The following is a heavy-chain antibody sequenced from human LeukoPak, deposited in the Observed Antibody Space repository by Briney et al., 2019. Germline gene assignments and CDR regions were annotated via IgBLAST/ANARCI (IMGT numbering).Heavy chain of an antibody. CDR1: GYSISSGYY. CDR3: ARGSYGDHTFDY. Sequence: SETLSLTCTVSGYSISSGYYWGWIRQPPGKGLEWIGSIYHSGSTNYNPSLKSRVTISVDKSKNQFSLKLSSVTAADTAVYYCARGSYGDHTFDYWGQGTLVTVSS. D-gene: IGHD3-10*01. CDR2: IYHSGST. J-gene: IGHJ4*02. V-gene: IGHV4-38-2*02.